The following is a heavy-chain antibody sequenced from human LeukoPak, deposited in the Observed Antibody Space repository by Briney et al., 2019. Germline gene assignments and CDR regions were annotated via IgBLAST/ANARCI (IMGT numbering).Heavy chain of an antibody. CDR3: ATRFHGRLTPFDY. V-gene: IGHV4-38-2*01. Sequence: KPSETLSLTCAVSGYSISSGYYWGWIRQPPGKGLEWIGSIYHSGSTYYNPSLKSRVTISVDTSKNQLSLKLSSVTAADTAVYYCATRFHGRLTPFDYWGQGTLVTVSS. CDR1: GYSISSGYY. CDR2: IYHSGST. D-gene: IGHD1-26*01. J-gene: IGHJ4*02.